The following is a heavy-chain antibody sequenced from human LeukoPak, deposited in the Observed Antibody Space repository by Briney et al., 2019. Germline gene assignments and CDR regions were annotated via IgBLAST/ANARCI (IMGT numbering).Heavy chain of an antibody. CDR3: ARVRVEIGDDAFDI. J-gene: IGHJ3*02. Sequence: SVKVSCKASGGTFSSYAISWVRQAPGQGLEWMGGIIPIFGTANYAQKFQGRVTITADESTSTAYMELSSLRSEDTAVYYCARVRVEIGDDAFDIWGQGTMVTVSS. CDR2: IIPIFGTA. D-gene: IGHD3-22*01. CDR1: GGTFSSYA. V-gene: IGHV1-69*13.